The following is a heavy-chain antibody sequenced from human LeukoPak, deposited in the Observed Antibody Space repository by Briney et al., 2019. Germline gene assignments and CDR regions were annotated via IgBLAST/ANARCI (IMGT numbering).Heavy chain of an antibody. V-gene: IGHV3-30-3*01. CDR1: GFTFSSYA. Sequence: GGSLRLSCAASGFTFSSYAMHWVRQAPGKGLEWVAVISYDGSNKYYADSVKGRFTISRDNSKNTLYLQMNSLRAEDTAVYYCARAYCSGGSCYSSTHAFDIWGQGTMVTVSS. D-gene: IGHD2-15*01. J-gene: IGHJ3*02. CDR2: ISYDGSNK. CDR3: ARAYCSGGSCYSSTHAFDI.